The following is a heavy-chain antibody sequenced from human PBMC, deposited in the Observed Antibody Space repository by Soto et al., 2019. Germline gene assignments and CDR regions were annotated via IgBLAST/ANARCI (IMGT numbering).Heavy chain of an antibody. D-gene: IGHD3-22*01. V-gene: IGHV3-23*01. J-gene: IGHJ6*02. CDR1: GFTFSSYA. CDR3: AKKPINYYDSSGYYPPPLMDV. CDR2: ISGSGGST. Sequence: SLRLSCAASGFTFSSYAMSWVRQAPGKGLEWVSAISGSGGSTYYADSVKGRFTISRDNSKNTLYLQMNSLRAEDTAVYYCAKKPINYYDSSGYYPPPLMDVWGQGTTVTVSS.